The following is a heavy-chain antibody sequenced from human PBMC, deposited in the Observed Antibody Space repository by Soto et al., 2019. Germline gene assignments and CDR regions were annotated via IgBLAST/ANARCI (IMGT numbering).Heavy chain of an antibody. CDR3: AREGWGNYYDSSGYYPRAFDI. J-gene: IGHJ3*02. D-gene: IGHD3-22*01. CDR2: ISAYNGNT. CDR1: GYTFTSYG. V-gene: IGHV1-18*01. Sequence: RASVKVSCKASGYTFTSYGISWVRQAPGQGLEWMGWISAYNGNTNYAQKLQGRVTMTTDTSTSTAYMELRSLRSDDTAVYYCAREGWGNYYDSSGYYPRAFDIWGQGTMVTVSS.